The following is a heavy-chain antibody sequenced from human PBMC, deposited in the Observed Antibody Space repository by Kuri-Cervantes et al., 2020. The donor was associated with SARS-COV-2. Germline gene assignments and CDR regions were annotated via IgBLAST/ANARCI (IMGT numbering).Heavy chain of an antibody. D-gene: IGHD1-7*01. CDR3: ASGEIAASGTIYYFDY. Sequence: GESLKISCAASGFTFSNYAMNWVRQAPGKGLEWVSSISSSSSYIYYADSVKGRFTISRDNAKNSLYLQMNSLRAEDTAVYYCASGEIAASGTIYYFDYWGQGTLVTVSS. CDR2: ISSSSSYI. V-gene: IGHV3-21*01. J-gene: IGHJ4*02. CDR1: GFTFSNYA.